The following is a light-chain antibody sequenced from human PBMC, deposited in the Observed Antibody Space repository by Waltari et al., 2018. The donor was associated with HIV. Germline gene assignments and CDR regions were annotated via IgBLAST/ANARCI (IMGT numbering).Light chain of an antibody. J-gene: IGLJ1*01. CDR2: DVG. CDR3: CSYAGSYRYV. V-gene: IGLV2-11*01. Sequence: QSALTQPRSVSGSPGQSVTISCTGTSSDVGGYNYVSWYQQHPGKAPKLMIYDVGKRPSGVPDRFSGSKSGNTASLTISGLQAEDEADYYCCSYAGSYRYVFGTGTKVTVL. CDR1: SSDVGGYNY.